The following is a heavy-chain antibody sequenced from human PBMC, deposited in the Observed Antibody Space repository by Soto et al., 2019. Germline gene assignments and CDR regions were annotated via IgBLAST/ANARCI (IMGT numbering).Heavy chain of an antibody. V-gene: IGHV3-48*03. CDR2: ISSSGSTI. D-gene: IGHD3-10*01. J-gene: IGHJ4*02. Sequence: RLSCAASGFTFSSYEMNWVRQAPGKGLEWVSYISSSGSTIYYADSVKGRFTISRDNAKNSLYLQMNSLRAEDTAVYYCAILWFGELLPQSQVPNWGQGTLVTVSS. CDR3: AILWFGELLPQSQVPN. CDR1: GFTFSSYE.